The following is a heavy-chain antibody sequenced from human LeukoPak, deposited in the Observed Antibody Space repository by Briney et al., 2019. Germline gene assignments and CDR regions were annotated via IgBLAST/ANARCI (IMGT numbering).Heavy chain of an antibody. CDR2: IKQDGSEK. D-gene: IGHD5-12*01. V-gene: IGHV3-7*01. Sequence: GGSLRLSCVASGFTLSSYWMSWVRQAPGKGLEWVANIKQDGSEKYYVDSVKGRFTISRDNAKNSLYLQMNSLRAEDTAVYYCARGPSGYHNTGGQGTLVTVSS. J-gene: IGHJ4*02. CDR3: ARGPSGYHNT. CDR1: GFTLSSYW.